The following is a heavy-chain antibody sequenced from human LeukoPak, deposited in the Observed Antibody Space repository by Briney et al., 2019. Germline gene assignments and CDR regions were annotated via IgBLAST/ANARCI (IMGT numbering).Heavy chain of an antibody. CDR3: AKDAWTDAFDI. Sequence: GGSLRLSCAASGFTFSSYGMRWVRQAPGKGLEWVAVISYDGSNKYYADSVKGRFTISRDNSKNTLYLQMNSLRAEDTVVYYCAKDAWTDAFDIWGQGTMVTVSS. J-gene: IGHJ3*02. V-gene: IGHV3-30*18. CDR1: GFTFSSYG. CDR2: ISYDGSNK. D-gene: IGHD1-1*01.